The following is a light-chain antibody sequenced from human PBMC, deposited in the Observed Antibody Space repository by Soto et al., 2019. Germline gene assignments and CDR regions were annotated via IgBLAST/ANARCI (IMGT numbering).Light chain of an antibody. J-gene: IGLJ1*01. CDR3: TSFTSSSTLYV. Sequence: QSALTQPASVSGSPGQSITISCTGTGSDVGAYNYVSWYQQHPDEAPKLMIYDVSDRPSGVSNRFSGSKSGNTASLTISGLQAEDEADYYCTSFTSSSTLYVFGAGTKLTVL. CDR1: GSDVGAYNY. V-gene: IGLV2-14*01. CDR2: DVS.